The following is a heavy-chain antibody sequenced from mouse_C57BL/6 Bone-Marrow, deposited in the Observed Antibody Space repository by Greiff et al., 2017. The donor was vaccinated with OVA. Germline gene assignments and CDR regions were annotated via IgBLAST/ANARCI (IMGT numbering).Heavy chain of an antibody. CDR2: INPNNGGT. CDR1: GYTFTDYN. J-gene: IGHJ3*01. Sequence: EVQLQQSGPELVKPGASVKIPCKASGYTFTDYNMDWVKQSHGKSLEWIGAINPNNGGTIYNQKFKGKATLTVDKSSSTAYMELRSLTSEDTAVYYCASRYGSSPWFAYWGQGTLVTVSA. CDR3: ASRYGSSPWFAY. D-gene: IGHD1-1*01. V-gene: IGHV1-18*01.